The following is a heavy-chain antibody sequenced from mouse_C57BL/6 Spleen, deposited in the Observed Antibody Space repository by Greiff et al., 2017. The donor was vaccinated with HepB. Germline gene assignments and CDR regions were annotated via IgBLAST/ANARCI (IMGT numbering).Heavy chain of an antibody. J-gene: IGHJ4*01. CDR2: INPNNGGT. CDR3: ASGNYYFGRSAMDY. D-gene: IGHD1-1*02. V-gene: IGHV1-22*01. CDR1: GYTFTDYN. Sequence: EVQLQESGPELVKPGASVKMSCKASGYTFTDYNIHWVKQSHGKSLEWIGYINPNNGGTSYNQKFKGKATLTVNKSSSTAYMELRSLTSEDSAVYYCASGNYYFGRSAMDYWGQGTSVTVSS.